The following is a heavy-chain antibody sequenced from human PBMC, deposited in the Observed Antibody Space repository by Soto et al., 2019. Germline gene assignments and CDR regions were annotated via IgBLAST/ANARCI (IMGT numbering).Heavy chain of an antibody. D-gene: IGHD6-13*01. CDR2: IYYSGRT. CDR1: GGAISSGGYY. V-gene: IGHV4-31*03. J-gene: IGHJ4*02. Sequence: QVQLQESGPGLVKPSQTLSLTCTVSGGAISSGGYYWNWIRQHPGKGLEGIGYIYYSGRTYYHPSFRSRVTIPADTSENQFSLKLRPVTAADTAVYFCARGYRQSGYSSSWVFDYWGQGTLVNVSS. CDR3: ARGYRQSGYSSSWVFDY.